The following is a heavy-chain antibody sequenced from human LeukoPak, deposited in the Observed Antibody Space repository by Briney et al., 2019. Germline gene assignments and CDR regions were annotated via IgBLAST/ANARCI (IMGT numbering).Heavy chain of an antibody. J-gene: IGHJ4*02. V-gene: IGHV1-2*02. D-gene: IGHD3-10*01. CDR1: GYTFTGYY. CDR2: INPYTGGT. Sequence: GASVKVSCKASGYTFTGYYMHWVRQAPRQGLEWIGWINPYTGGTNYAQKFQGRVTMTRDTSISTAYMELSSLRSDDTAVYYCARDSGMVRGTVDYWGQGTLVTVSS. CDR3: ARDSGMVRGTVDY.